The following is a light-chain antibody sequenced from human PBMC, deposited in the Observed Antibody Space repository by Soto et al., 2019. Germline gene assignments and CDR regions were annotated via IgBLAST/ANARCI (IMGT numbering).Light chain of an antibody. J-gene: IGKJ4*02. Sequence: EIVLTHSPATLSLAPGERATLSCMSSQSVSSDLVWYQQKPGQAPRVLISDASHTATGIPARFSGSGSGTDVTLTISSLEPEEVAVDYWQQRTNWPVTFGGGTKVEIK. CDR1: QSVSSD. CDR2: DAS. CDR3: QQRTNWPVT. V-gene: IGKV3-11*01.